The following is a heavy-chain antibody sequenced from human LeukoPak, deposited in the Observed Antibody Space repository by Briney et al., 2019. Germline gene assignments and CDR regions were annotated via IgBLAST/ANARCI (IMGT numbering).Heavy chain of an antibody. CDR2: IYYSGSS. D-gene: IGHD6-13*01. V-gene: IGHV4-59*01. CDR1: GGSTSSYY. CDR3: ARHGTIAAAGYFDY. Sequence: KPSETLSLTCTVSGGSTSSYYWSWIRQPPGKGLEWIGYIYYSGSSNYNPSLKSRVTMLVGTSKNQFSLKLNSVTAADTAVYYCARHGTIAAAGYFDYWGQGSLVTVSS. J-gene: IGHJ4*02.